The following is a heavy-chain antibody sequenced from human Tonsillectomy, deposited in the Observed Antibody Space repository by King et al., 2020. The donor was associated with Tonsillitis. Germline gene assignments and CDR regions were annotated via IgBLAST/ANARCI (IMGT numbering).Heavy chain of an antibody. CDR2: ISGTGDIT. V-gene: IGHV3-23*04. J-gene: IGHJ4*02. Sequence: VQLVESGGGLVQRGGSLRLSCAASGFTFISDAMSWVRQAPGKGLEWGSGISGTGDITVYADSVKGRFTISRDNSRKTLYLQMNSLRADDTAVYYCAKDRLGTFGVVIPFWGQGTLVTVSS. CDR1: GFTFISDA. D-gene: IGHD3-3*01. CDR3: AKDRLGTFGVVIPF.